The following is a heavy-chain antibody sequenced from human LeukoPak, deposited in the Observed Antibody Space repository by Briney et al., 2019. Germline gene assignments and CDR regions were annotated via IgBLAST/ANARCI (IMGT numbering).Heavy chain of an antibody. Sequence: ASVKVSCKASGYTFTSYGISWVRQAPGQGLEWMGWISAHNDNTNYAQKLQGRVTMTTDTSTSTAYLELRGLRSDDTAVYYCARDDGCTSTSCYRGYFDYWGQGTLVTASS. J-gene: IGHJ4*02. CDR1: GYTFTSYG. CDR3: ARDDGCTSTSCYRGYFDY. D-gene: IGHD2-2*02. V-gene: IGHV1-18*01. CDR2: ISAHNDNT.